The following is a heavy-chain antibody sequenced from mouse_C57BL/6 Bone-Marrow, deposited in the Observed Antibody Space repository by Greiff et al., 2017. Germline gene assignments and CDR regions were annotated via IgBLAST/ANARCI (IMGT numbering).Heavy chain of an antibody. Sequence: VQGVESGPELVKPGASVKISCKASGYSFTSYYIHWVKQRPGQGLEWIGWIYPGSGNTKYNEKFKGKATLTADTSSSTAYMQLSSLTSADSAVYYCARNYDYDYYYAMDYWGQGTSVTVSS. CDR1: GYSFTSYY. V-gene: IGHV1-66*01. D-gene: IGHD2-4*01. J-gene: IGHJ4*01. CDR3: ARNYDYDYYYAMDY. CDR2: IYPGSGNT.